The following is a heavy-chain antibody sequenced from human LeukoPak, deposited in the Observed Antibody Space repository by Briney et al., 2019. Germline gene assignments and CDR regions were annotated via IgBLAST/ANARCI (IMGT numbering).Heavy chain of an antibody. CDR2: ISGSGGST. J-gene: IGHJ4*02. V-gene: IGHV3-23*01. CDR3: AKRPPTRDYDRSGYYYFDY. D-gene: IGHD3-22*01. Sequence: PGGSLRLSCAASGFTFSSYAMSWVRQAPGKGLEWVSAISGSGGSTYYADSVEGRFTISRDNSKNTLYLQMNSVRAEDTAVYYCAKRPPTRDYDRSGYYYFDYWGQGTLATVSS. CDR1: GFTFSSYA.